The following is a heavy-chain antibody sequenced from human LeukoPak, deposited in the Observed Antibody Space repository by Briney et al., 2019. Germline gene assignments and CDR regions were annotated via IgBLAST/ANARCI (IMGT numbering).Heavy chain of an antibody. CDR3: ARVRFLEWLCAWFDP. V-gene: IGHV1-18*01. CDR1: GYTFTSYG. Sequence: GASVKVSCKASGYTFTSYGISWVRQAPGQGLEWMGWISAYNGNTTYAQKLQGRVTMTTDTSTSTAYMELRSLRSDDTAVYYCARVRFLEWLCAWFDPWGQGTLVTVSS. CDR2: ISAYNGNT. D-gene: IGHD3-3*01. J-gene: IGHJ5*02.